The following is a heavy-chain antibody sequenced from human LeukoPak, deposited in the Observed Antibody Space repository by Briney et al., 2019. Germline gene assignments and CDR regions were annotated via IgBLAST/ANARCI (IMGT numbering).Heavy chain of an antibody. CDR1: GGTFSSYA. D-gene: IGHD3-22*01. CDR2: IIPIFGTA. V-gene: IGHV1-69*05. J-gene: IGHJ4*02. Sequence: GASVKVSCKASGGTFSSYAISWVRQAPGQGLEWMGRIIPIFGTASYAQKFQGRVTITTDESTSTAYMELSSLRSEDTAVYYCARDGSDYYDSSGYPLDYWGQGTLVTVSS. CDR3: ARDGSDYYDSSGYPLDY.